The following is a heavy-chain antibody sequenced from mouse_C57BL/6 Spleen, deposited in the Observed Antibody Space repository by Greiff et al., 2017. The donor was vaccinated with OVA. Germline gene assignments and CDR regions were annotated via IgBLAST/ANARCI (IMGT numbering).Heavy chain of an antibody. V-gene: IGHV1-82*01. Sequence: VQLQQSGPELVKPGASVKISCKASGYAFSSSWMNWVKQRPGKGLEWIGRIYPGDGDTNYNGKFKGKATLTADKSSSTAYMQLSSLTSEDSAVYFCAKGYSNYIYAMDYWGQGTSVTVSS. CDR3: AKGYSNYIYAMDY. J-gene: IGHJ4*01. CDR1: GYAFSSSW. D-gene: IGHD2-5*01. CDR2: IYPGDGDT.